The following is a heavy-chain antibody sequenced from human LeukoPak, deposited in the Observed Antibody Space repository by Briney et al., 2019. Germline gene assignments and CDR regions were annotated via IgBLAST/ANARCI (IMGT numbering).Heavy chain of an antibody. CDR3: ARVIAAAGYYYYYYYMDV. Sequence: GRSLRLSCAASGFTFSDYYMSWIRQAPGKGLEWVSYISSSGSTIYYADSVKGRFTISRDNAKNSLYLQMNSLRAEDAAVYYCARVIAAAGYYYYYYYMDVWGKGTTVTVSS. CDR2: ISSSGSTI. D-gene: IGHD6-13*01. J-gene: IGHJ6*03. CDR1: GFTFSDYY. V-gene: IGHV3-11*04.